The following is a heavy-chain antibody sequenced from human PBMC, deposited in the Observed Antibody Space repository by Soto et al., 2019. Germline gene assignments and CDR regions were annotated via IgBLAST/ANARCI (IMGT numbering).Heavy chain of an antibody. J-gene: IGHJ5*01. D-gene: IGHD3-3*01. CDR2: INHSGST. V-gene: IGHV4-34*01. Sequence: SDTVSLTCAVYGGGFIDYYWMWIRHPPGKGLDWVGEINHSGSTNYDPTLTSRVTISVDTSKNQFSMKLSSVTAADTAVYYCASRDIGAIFGVVHYFAPCGQGTLVTVSS. CDR3: ASRDIGAIFGVVHYFAP. CDR1: GGGFIDYY.